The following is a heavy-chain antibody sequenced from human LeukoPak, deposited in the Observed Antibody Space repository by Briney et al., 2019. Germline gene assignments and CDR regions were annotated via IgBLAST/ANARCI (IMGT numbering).Heavy chain of an antibody. CDR1: KFTFSDYY. CDR2: INSRSSTI. D-gene: IGHD1-26*01. V-gene: IGHV3-11*04. CDR3: AREVGTPQAFDI. J-gene: IGHJ3*02. Sequence: GGSLRLSCAASKFTFSDYYMSWIRQAPGKGLEWVSYINSRSSTIYYADSVRGRFTISRDNAKNSLYLQMNSLKAEDTAIYYCAREVGTPQAFDIWGQGTMVTVSS.